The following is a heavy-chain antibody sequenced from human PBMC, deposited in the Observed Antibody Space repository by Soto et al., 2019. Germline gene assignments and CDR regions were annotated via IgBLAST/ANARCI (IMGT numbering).Heavy chain of an antibody. V-gene: IGHV3-49*04. CDR1: GFTFGDYA. D-gene: IGHD2-2*01. CDR2: IRSKAYGGTT. CDR3: TRPGYCSSTSCYSYYYYGMDV. Sequence: LRLSCTASGFTFGDYAMSWVRHAPGKGLEWVGFIRSKAYGGTTEYAASVKGRFTISRDDSKSIAYLQMNSLKTEDTAVYYCTRPGYCSSTSCYSYYYYGMDVWGQGTTVTVSS. J-gene: IGHJ6*02.